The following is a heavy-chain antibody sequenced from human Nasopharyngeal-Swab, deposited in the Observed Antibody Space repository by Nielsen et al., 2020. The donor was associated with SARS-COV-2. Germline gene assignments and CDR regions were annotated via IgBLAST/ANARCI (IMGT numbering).Heavy chain of an antibody. CDR3: ARDQYGDYGDY. V-gene: IGHV3-33*05. D-gene: IGHD4-17*01. Sequence: WIRQPPGKGLEWVAIISYDGSNKYYADSVKGRFTTSRDNSKNTLYLQMNSLRAEDTAVYYCARDQYGDYGDYWGQGTLVTVSS. CDR2: ISYDGSNK. J-gene: IGHJ4*02.